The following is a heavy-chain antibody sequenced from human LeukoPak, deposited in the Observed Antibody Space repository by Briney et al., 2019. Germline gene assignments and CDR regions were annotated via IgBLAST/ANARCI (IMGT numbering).Heavy chain of an antibody. CDR2: ISSSSKTI. Sequence: GGSLRLSCAASGFTFSSYSMNWVRQAPGKGLEWVSYISSSSKTIYYADSVKGRFTISRDNAKNSLYLQMNSLKTEDTAVYYCTGGSGWYSPDYWGQGTLVTVSS. CDR3: TGGSGWYSPDY. V-gene: IGHV3-48*01. CDR1: GFTFSSYS. D-gene: IGHD6-19*01. J-gene: IGHJ4*02.